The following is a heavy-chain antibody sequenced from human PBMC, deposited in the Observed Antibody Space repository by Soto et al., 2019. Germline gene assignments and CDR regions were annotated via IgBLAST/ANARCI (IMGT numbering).Heavy chain of an antibody. Sequence: QVQLQESGPGLVKPSETLSLTCTVSGGSLSPYYWIWVRQPPGKGLVWIGYIYHSGTTNYNPSLKSRVSISVDTSKNQFSLKLSSVTAADTAVYYCARGGRYRYAMDVWGQGTTVSVSS. J-gene: IGHJ6*02. CDR3: ARGGRYRYAMDV. CDR2: IYHSGTT. V-gene: IGHV4-59*01. CDR1: GGSLSPYY. D-gene: IGHD1-1*01.